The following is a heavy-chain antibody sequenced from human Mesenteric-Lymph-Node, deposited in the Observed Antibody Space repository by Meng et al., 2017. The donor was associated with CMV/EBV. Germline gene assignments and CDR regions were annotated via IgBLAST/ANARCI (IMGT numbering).Heavy chain of an antibody. CDR3: AKGGRPHFDY. Sequence: GGSLRLSCTGSDFTFGFYAMGWVRQAPGKGLEWVSFISDGGSVTYYADSVKGRFTISRDNAKNTLYLQMNSLRAEDTAVYYCAKGGRPHFDYWGQGTLVTVSS. V-gene: IGHV3-23*01. D-gene: IGHD6-6*01. CDR2: ISDGGSVT. J-gene: IGHJ4*02. CDR1: DFTFGFYA.